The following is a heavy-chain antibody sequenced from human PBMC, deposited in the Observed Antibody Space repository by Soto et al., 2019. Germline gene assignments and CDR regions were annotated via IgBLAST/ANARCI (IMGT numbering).Heavy chain of an antibody. D-gene: IGHD1-1*01. J-gene: IGHJ4*02. CDR3: ARTTTSRTRFDD. Sequence: QVQLQESGPGLVKPSGTLSLTRAVSGGSISTSKWWSWVRQPPGKGLEWIGEVYHSGSNNYTTSFKSRVAMSVDKSSNHCSLKSISGTAADAALYDCARTTTSRTRFDDWGQGSLVTVSS. V-gene: IGHV4-4*02. CDR2: VYHSGSN. CDR1: GGSISTSKW.